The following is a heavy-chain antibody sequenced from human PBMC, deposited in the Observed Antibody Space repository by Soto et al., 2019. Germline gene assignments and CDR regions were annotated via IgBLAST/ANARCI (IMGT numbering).Heavy chain of an antibody. CDR3: ARRGDFGYSSSWSFDY. CDR1: GCTFTSYA. CDR2: INAGNGNT. D-gene: IGHD6-13*01. Sequence: ASVKVSCKASGCTFTSYAMHWVRQAPGQRLEWMGWINAGNGNTKYSQKFQGRVTITRDTSASTAYMELSSLRSEDTAVYYCARRGDFGYSSSWSFDYWGQGTLVTV. V-gene: IGHV1-3*01. J-gene: IGHJ4*02.